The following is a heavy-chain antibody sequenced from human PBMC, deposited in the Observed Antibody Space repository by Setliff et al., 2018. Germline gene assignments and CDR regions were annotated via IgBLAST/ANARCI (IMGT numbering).Heavy chain of an antibody. J-gene: IGHJ4*02. CDR3: LRIRLVPHGHS. CDR1: GDSISVSGGTYY. CDR2: VYKSGSV. Sequence: KTSETLSLTCSVSGDSISVSGGTYYWSWIRQPAGKGLEWIGHVYKSGSVKYNSSLRSRVVISLDTSKNQFSLNLYEVTAADTAVYYCLRIRLVPHGHSWGQGTLVTVSS. V-gene: IGHV4-61*09. D-gene: IGHD2-15*01.